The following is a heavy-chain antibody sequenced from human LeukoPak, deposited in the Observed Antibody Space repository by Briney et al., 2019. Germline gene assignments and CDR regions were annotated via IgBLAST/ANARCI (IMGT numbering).Heavy chain of an antibody. CDR3: ARAGLVVVTATYYFDY. D-gene: IGHD2-21*02. V-gene: IGHV1-69*13. CDR2: IIPILGTA. J-gene: IGHJ4*02. Sequence: SVKVSCKASGYTFTGYYMHWVRQAPGQGLEWMGGIIPILGTANYAQKFQGRVTITADESTSTAYMELSSLRSEDTAVYYCARAGLVVVTATYYFDYWGQGTLVTVSS. CDR1: GYTFTGYY.